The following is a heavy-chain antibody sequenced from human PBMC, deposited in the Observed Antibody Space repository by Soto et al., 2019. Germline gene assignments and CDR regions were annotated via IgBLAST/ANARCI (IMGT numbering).Heavy chain of an antibody. CDR3: ARGPRRARLIAAAGTIAY. CDR2: ISPDKVNT. J-gene: IGHJ4*02. D-gene: IGHD6-13*01. CDR1: GYTFMNYG. V-gene: IGHV1-18*01. Sequence: ASVKVSCKSSGYTFMNYGISWVRRAPGQGPEWVGWISPDKVNTYYAQNLQGRVTMTTDTSTSTAYMELRSLRSDDTAVYYCARGPRRARLIAAAGTIAYWGQGTLVTVSS.